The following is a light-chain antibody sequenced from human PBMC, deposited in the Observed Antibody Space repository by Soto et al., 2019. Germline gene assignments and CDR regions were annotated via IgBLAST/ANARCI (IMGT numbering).Light chain of an antibody. J-gene: IGKJ1*01. CDR3: QQYKDWPTT. CDR1: QYVSNT. Sequence: EIVMTPSPATLSVSSGERATLSCRASQYVSNTVAWYQQKPGQAPRLLIYGASTRAISIPARFSGSGSGTEFTLTISSLQSEDFGVYYCQQYKDWPTTFGQGTKVDIK. CDR2: GAS. V-gene: IGKV3-15*01.